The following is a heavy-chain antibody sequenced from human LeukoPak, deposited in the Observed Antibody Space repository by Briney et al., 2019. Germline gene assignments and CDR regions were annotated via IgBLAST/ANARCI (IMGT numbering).Heavy chain of an antibody. Sequence: GGSLRLSCAASGFTFTNYAMSWLRQAPGKGLEWVSAISSSAYTTYYADPVKGRFTISRDNSKNTLYLQMNSLRAEDTAIYYCAKAPRITMIAVDTFWGQGTLVTVSS. V-gene: IGHV3-23*01. CDR3: AKAPRITMIAVDTF. J-gene: IGHJ4*02. CDR2: ISSSAYTT. CDR1: GFTFTNYA. D-gene: IGHD3-22*01.